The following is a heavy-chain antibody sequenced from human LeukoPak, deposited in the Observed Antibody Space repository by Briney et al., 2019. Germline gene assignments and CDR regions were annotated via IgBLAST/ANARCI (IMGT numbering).Heavy chain of an antibody. V-gene: IGHV4-38-2*01. D-gene: IGHD2-8*02. CDR2: IYYSGST. CDR3: ARGSVTDLGY. CDR1: GFTFSNAW. J-gene: IGHJ4*02. Sequence: PGGSLRLSCAASGFTFSNAWMSWVRQAPGKGLEWIGSIYYSGSTYYNPSLKSRVTISVDTSKNQFSLKLSSVTAADTAVYYCARGSVTDLGYWGQGTLVTVSS.